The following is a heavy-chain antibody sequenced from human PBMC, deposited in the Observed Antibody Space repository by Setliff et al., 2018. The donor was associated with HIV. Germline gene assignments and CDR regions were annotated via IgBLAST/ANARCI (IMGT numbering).Heavy chain of an antibody. V-gene: IGHV1-46*01. Sequence: ASVKVSCKASGYTFTSYYMHWVRQAPGQGLEWMGIINLSGSTIYAQEFQGRVTITADELTRTVHMELSSLRFEDTAIYYCARGGVRGYSFGEGFDIWGQGTMVTVSS. CDR1: GYTFTSYY. J-gene: IGHJ3*02. CDR2: INLSGST. CDR3: ARGGVRGYSFGEGFDI. D-gene: IGHD5-18*01.